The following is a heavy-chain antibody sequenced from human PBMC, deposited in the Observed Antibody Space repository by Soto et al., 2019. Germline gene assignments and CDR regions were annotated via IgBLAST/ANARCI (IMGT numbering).Heavy chain of an antibody. CDR2: IFHSGST. J-gene: IGHJ4*02. V-gene: IGHV4-4*02. D-gene: IGHD1-26*01. CDR3: ARVFSGSYSDC. Sequence: QVQLQESGPGLVKPSGTLSLTCAVSGGSIRSNNWWSWVRQPPGKGLEWIGEIFHSGSTNYNPSLKTRVTISVDTSKNQFSLKLSSVTAADTAVYYCARVFSGSYSDCWGQGTLVTVSS. CDR1: GGSIRSNNW.